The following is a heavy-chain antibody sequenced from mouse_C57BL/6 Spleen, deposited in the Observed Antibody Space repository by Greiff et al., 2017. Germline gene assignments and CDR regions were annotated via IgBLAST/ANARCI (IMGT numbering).Heavy chain of an antibody. V-gene: IGHV1-80*01. D-gene: IGHD4-1*01. CDR2: IYPGDGDT. CDR3: AYWEGELDY. CDR1: GYAFSSSW. J-gene: IGHJ2*01. Sequence: QVQLQQSGAELVKPGASVTISCKASGYAFSSSWMNWVKQRPGKGLEWIGQIYPGDGDTNYNGKFKGKATLTADKSSSTAYMQLSSLTSEDSAVYFCAYWEGELDYWGQGTTLTVAS.